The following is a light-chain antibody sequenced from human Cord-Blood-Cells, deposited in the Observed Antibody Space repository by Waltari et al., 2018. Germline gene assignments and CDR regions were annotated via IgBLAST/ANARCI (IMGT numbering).Light chain of an antibody. CDR2: DVS. CDR3: SSYTSSSTWV. V-gene: IGLV2-14*01. J-gene: IGLJ3*02. CDR1: SSDVGGYNY. Sequence: QSALTQPASVSGSPGQSITISCTGTSSDVGGYNYVSCYQQHPGKAPKLMIYDVSNRPSRVSNRFSGSKSGNTASLTISGLQAEDEADYYCSSYTSSSTWVFGGGTKLTVL.